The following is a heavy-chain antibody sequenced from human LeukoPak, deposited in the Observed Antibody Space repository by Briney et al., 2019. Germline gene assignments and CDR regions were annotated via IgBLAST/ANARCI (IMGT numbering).Heavy chain of an antibody. Sequence: PGGSLRLSCAASGFTLSSYSMNWVRQAPGKGLEWISYINSDIHSNTIYYADTVKGRFTISRDNGKNSLYLQMNSLRDEDTAVYYCARDRDYAFDYWGQGTLVTVSS. D-gene: IGHD4-17*01. J-gene: IGHJ4*02. V-gene: IGHV3-48*02. CDR1: GFTLSSYS. CDR3: ARDRDYAFDY. CDR2: INSDIHSNTI.